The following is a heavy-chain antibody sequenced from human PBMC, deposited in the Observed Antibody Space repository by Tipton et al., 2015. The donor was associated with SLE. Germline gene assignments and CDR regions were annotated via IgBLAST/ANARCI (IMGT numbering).Heavy chain of an antibody. CDR1: GVSISTYY. D-gene: IGHD3-16*01. V-gene: IGHV4-4*07. CDR2: LYTSGST. CDR3: ARGAHGNTVSLFQY. Sequence: TLSLTCNVSGVSISTYYWSWIRQPAGKGLEWIGHLYTSGSTNFNPSLKSRVTISVNTSKNQFSLRLSSVTAADTAVYYCARGAHGNTVSLFQYWGQGTLVTVSS. J-gene: IGHJ4*02.